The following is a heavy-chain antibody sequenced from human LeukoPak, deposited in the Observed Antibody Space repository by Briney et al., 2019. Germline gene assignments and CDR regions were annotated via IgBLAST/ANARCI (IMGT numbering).Heavy chain of an antibody. Sequence: GGSLRLSCAASVFTLSSYSMNWVRQAPGKGVGWVSSFSSSISYIYYADSVKGRFTISRENDKNSLYLQMNSLRAEGTAVYYCARDRVTMVRGVPYYYYYGMDVWGKGTTVTVSS. V-gene: IGHV3-21*01. CDR2: FSSSISYI. J-gene: IGHJ6*04. D-gene: IGHD3-10*01. CDR1: VFTLSSYS. CDR3: ARDRVTMVRGVPYYYYYGMDV.